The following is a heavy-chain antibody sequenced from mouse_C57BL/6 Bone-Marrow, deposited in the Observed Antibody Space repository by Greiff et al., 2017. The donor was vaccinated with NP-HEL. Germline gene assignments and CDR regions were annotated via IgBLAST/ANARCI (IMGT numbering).Heavy chain of an antibody. D-gene: IGHD1-3*01. V-gene: IGHV5-4*01. Sequence: EVQVVESGGGLVKPGGSLKLSCAASGFTFSSYAMSWVRPTPEKRLEWVATISDGGSYTYYPDNVQGRFTISRDNAKNNLYLQMSHLKSEDTAMYYCARDRGSSDFDYWGQGTTLTVSS. J-gene: IGHJ2*01. CDR3: ARDRGSSDFDY. CDR2: ISDGGSYT. CDR1: GFTFSSYA.